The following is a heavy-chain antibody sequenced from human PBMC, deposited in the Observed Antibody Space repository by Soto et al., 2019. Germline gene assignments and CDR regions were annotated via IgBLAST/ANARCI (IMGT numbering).Heavy chain of an antibody. Sequence: EVQLVESGGGLVQPGRSQRLSCAASGFRFEDYGMHWVRQAPGKGLEWVSSISWNSRNIAYADSVKGRFTVSRDNAKNPLYLHMNSLRPDDTALYYCAKDISRYQLVLITEGMDVWGQGTTVTVSS. J-gene: IGHJ6*02. CDR2: ISWNSRNI. D-gene: IGHD3-10*01. CDR3: AKDISRYQLVLITEGMDV. V-gene: IGHV3-9*01. CDR1: GFRFEDYG.